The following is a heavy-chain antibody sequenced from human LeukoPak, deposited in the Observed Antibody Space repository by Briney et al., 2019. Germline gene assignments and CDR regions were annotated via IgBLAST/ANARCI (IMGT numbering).Heavy chain of an antibody. CDR2: IYSGGST. V-gene: IGHV3-53*05. CDR3: AKSGGYAEDI. J-gene: IGHJ4*02. D-gene: IGHD3-16*01. CDR1: GFTVSSNY. Sequence: GGSLRLSCAASGFTVSSNYMSWVRQAPGKGLEWVSVIYSGGSTYYADSVKGRFTISRDNSKNTLYLQMNNVRSEDTAVYYCAKSGGYAEDIWGQGTLVTVSS.